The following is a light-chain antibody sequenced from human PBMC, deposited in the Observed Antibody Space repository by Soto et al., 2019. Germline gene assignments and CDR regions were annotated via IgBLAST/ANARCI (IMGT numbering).Light chain of an antibody. J-gene: IGKJ1*01. CDR1: QSVSSY. V-gene: IGKV3-11*01. CDR3: QQRSNWPPWT. CDR2: DAS. Sequence: EVVLTQSPATLCLYPGESATLSCRASQSVSSYLAWYQQKPGQAPRLLIYDASNRATGIPARFSGSGSGTDFTLTISSLEPEDFAVYYCQQRSNWPPWTFGQGSKADI.